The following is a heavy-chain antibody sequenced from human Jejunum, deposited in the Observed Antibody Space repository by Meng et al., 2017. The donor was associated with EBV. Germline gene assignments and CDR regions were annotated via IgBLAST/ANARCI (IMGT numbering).Heavy chain of an antibody. CDR1: GYTFTGYH. D-gene: IGHD2-15*01. V-gene: IGHV1-18*04. CDR3: TILSHCDGGICYSYDY. Sequence: VRLVRSGAEVKKPGASVKVPCKASGYTFTGYHIPWVRQAPGQGLEWMGWISAYNGNTDYAQKLQGRVTMTADTPTSTAYMELRSLRSDDTAVYYCTILSHCDGGICYSYDYWGQGTLVTVSS. J-gene: IGHJ4*02. CDR2: ISAYNGNT.